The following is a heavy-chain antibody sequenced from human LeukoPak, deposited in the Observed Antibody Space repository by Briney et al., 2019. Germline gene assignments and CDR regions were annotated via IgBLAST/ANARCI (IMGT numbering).Heavy chain of an antibody. Sequence: ASVKVSCKASGYTFTGYYMHWVRQAPGQGLEWMGRINPNSGGTNYAQKFQGRVTMTRDTSISTAYMELSRLRSDDTAVYYCARDLAVVVPAAIGYWYYYYMDVWGKGTTVTVSS. D-gene: IGHD2-2*01. CDR3: ARDLAVVVPAAIGYWYYYYMDV. CDR1: GYTFTGYY. J-gene: IGHJ6*03. V-gene: IGHV1-2*06. CDR2: INPNSGGT.